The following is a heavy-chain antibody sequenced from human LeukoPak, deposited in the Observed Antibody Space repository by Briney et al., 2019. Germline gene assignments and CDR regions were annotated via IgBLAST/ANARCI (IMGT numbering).Heavy chain of an antibody. Sequence: GGSLRLSCAASGFTFSSHWMSWVRQAPGKGLEWVANIKQDGSEKYYVDSVKGRFTISRDNAKNSLYLQMNSLRAEDTAVYYCARVRYGDYYFDYWSQGTLVTVSS. J-gene: IGHJ4*02. CDR3: ARVRYGDYYFDY. V-gene: IGHV3-7*01. D-gene: IGHD4-17*01. CDR1: GFTFSSHW. CDR2: IKQDGSEK.